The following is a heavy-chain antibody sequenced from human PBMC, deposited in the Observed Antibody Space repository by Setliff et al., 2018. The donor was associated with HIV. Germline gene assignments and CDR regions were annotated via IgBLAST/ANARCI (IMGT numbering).Heavy chain of an antibody. D-gene: IGHD2-15*01. CDR3: AATYCRGGGRDCPQMYDY. CDR2: IHHSGTT. J-gene: IGHJ4*02. Sequence: PSETLSLTCAVSGYSISSGYYWAWIRQSPGKGLDWIGSIHHSGTTYYNPSLKSRVTISVDTTTNQVSLQVNSVTAADSAIYYCAATYCRGGGRDCPQMYDYWGQGSLVTVSS. CDR1: GYSISSGYY. V-gene: IGHV4-38-2*01.